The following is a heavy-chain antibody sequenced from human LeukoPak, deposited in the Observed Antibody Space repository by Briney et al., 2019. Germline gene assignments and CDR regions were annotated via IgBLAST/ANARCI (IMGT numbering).Heavy chain of an antibody. CDR3: ARFGVDYDMDV. Sequence: KPSETLSLTCTVSGGSISGHYWTWIRQPPGKGLEWIGQIHYSGRPDYNPSLKSRVTISVDTSKSQLSLKVTSVTGADTAVYYCARFGVDYDMDVWGQGTTVTVSS. CDR2: IHYSGRP. J-gene: IGHJ6*02. CDR1: GGSISGHY. D-gene: IGHD3-16*01. V-gene: IGHV4-59*11.